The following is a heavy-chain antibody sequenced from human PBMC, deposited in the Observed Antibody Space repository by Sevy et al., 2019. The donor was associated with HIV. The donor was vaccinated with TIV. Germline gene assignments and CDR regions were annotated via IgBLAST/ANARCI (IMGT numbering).Heavy chain of an antibody. CDR1: GFALSNYYA. CDR3: ARPRASCVDHYFFYAMDV. V-gene: IGHV3-30-3*01. D-gene: IGHD2-15*01. CDR2: ISYDGSDK. Sequence: GGSLRLSCAASGFALSNYYAMHWVRQAPGKGLEWVALISYDGSDKYYADSVKGRFTISRDNFKNTLYLQMNSLTTEDTAVYYCARPRASCVDHYFFYAMDVWGQGTTVTVSS. J-gene: IGHJ6*02.